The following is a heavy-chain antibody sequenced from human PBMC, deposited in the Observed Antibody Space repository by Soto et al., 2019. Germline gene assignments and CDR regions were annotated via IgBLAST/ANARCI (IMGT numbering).Heavy chain of an antibody. D-gene: IGHD1-26*01. V-gene: IGHV3-53*01. CDR1: GFTVSSNY. Sequence: EVPLVESGGGLIQPGGSLRLSCAASGFTVSSNYMSWVRQAPGKGLEWVSVIYSGGSTYYADSVKGRFTISRDNSKNTLYLQMNSLRAEDTAVYYCARGTEESSGSSDYWGQGTLVTVSS. CDR3: ARGTEESSGSSDY. J-gene: IGHJ4*02. CDR2: IYSGGST.